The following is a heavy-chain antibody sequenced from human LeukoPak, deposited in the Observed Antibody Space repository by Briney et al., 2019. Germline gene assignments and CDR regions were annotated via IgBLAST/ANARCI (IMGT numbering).Heavy chain of an antibody. CDR2: INHSGST. CDR1: GGSFSGYY. CDR3: ARGRKRGYSYGLPPYFDY. Sequence: PSETLSLTCAVYGGSFSGYYWSWIRQPPGKGLEWIGEINHSGSTNYNPFLKSRVTISVDTSKNQFSLKLSSVTAADTAVYYCARGRKRGYSYGLPPYFDYWGQGTLVTVSS. J-gene: IGHJ4*02. V-gene: IGHV4-34*01. D-gene: IGHD5-18*01.